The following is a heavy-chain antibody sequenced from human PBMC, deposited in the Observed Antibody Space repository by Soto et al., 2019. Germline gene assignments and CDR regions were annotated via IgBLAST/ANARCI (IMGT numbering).Heavy chain of an antibody. J-gene: IGHJ6*02. V-gene: IGHV1-69*01. CDR3: ARVMIVVVPQYGNDYYGMDV. CDR2: IIPIFGTA. D-gene: IGHD3-22*01. Sequence: QVQLVQSGAEVKKPGSSVKVSCKASGGTFSSYAISWVRQAPGQGLEWMGGIIPIFGTANYAQKFQGRVTITANESTGAAYRELSSLRSEDRAVYYCARVMIVVVPQYGNDYYGMDVWGQGTTVTVSS. CDR1: GGTFSSYA.